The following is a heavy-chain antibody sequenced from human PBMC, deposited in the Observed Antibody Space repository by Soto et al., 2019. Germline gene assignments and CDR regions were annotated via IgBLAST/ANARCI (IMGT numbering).Heavy chain of an antibody. Sequence: QVQLVQSGAGVKKPGSSVKVSCKTSGGTFGNSAVTWVRQAPGQGLEWMGGIVPMFATANYAQKFQGRVTITADDSTSTAYMELSSLRSDDTAVYYCAREGDPRNDFWSGPLGGGWFDPWGQGTLVTVSS. CDR3: AREGDPRNDFWSGPLGGGWFDP. J-gene: IGHJ5*02. CDR2: IVPMFATA. D-gene: IGHD3-3*01. CDR1: GGTFGNSA. V-gene: IGHV1-69*12.